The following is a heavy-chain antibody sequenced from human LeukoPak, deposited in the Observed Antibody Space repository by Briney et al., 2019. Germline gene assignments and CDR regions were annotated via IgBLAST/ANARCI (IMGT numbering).Heavy chain of an antibody. D-gene: IGHD6-19*01. CDR1: GYTFTSYG. J-gene: IGHJ3*02. CDR2: ISAYNGNT. V-gene: IGHV1-18*01. CDR3: ARGGIAVAEGDAFDI. Sequence: GASVKVSCKASGYTFTSYGIGWARQAPGQGLEWMGWISAYNGNTNYAQKLQGRVTMTTDTSTSTAYMELRSLRSDDTAVYYCARGGIAVAEGDAFDIWGQGTMVTVSS.